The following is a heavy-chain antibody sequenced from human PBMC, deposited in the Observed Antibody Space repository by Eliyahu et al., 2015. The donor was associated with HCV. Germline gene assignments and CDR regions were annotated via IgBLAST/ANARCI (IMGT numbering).Heavy chain of an antibody. CDR3: ATGSTDDY. Sequence: QVXLVXSGGAVVQPGRSLRLXXAASGFTFTNLPMHWVRQAPGKGLEWVAVISDNGSKTYYADSVKGRFTISRDNSKKTLYLQMNTLRAEDTAVYYCATGSTDDYWGQGALVTVSA. CDR1: GFTFTNLP. V-gene: IGHV3-30-3*01. J-gene: IGHJ4*02. CDR2: ISDNGSKT. D-gene: IGHD5/OR15-5a*01.